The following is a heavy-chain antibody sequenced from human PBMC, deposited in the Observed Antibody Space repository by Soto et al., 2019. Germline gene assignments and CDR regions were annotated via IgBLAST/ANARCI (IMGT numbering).Heavy chain of an antibody. CDR2: ISGSGASP. Sequence: PGGSLRLSCAASGFTFSTYTMSWVRRAPGKGLEWASAISGSGASPSYADSVQGRFTISRDNSKNTLYLQMNSLRAEDTAVYYCAKDTRGLRPWGQGTLVTVSS. V-gene: IGHV3-23*01. CDR1: GFTFSTYT. CDR3: AKDTRGLRP. J-gene: IGHJ4*02. D-gene: IGHD5-12*01.